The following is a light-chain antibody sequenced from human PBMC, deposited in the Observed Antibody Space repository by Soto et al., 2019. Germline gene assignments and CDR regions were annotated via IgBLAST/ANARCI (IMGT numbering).Light chain of an antibody. J-gene: IGLJ1*01. CDR2: DVS. V-gene: IGLV2-14*03. CDR3: ASYTTSGTYV. CDR1: SSDVGGFNY. Sequence: QSALTQPASVSGSPGQSIAISCTGTSSDVGGFNYVSWYQQHPGKAPKFMIYDVSSRPSGVSDRFSGSKSGNTASLTISGLQAEDEADYYCASYTTSGTYVFGTGPKVTVL.